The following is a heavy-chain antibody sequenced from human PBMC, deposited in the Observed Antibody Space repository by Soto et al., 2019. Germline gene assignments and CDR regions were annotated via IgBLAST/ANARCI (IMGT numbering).Heavy chain of an antibody. V-gene: IGHV3-21*01. CDR1: GFTFSSYS. CDR3: ARDRDYYGSGDPAGAFGP. D-gene: IGHD3-10*01. CDR2: ISSSSSYI. Sequence: GGSLRLSCAAAGFTFSSYSMNWVRQAPGKGLEWVSSISSSSSYIYYADSVKGRFTISRDNAKNSLYLQMNSLRAEDTAVYYCARDRDYYGSGDPAGAFGPWGQGTLVTVSS. J-gene: IGHJ5*02.